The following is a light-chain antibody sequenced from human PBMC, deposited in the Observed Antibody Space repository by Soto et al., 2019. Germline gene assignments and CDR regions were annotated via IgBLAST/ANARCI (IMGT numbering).Light chain of an antibody. CDR3: QQRSNWLT. J-gene: IGKJ4*01. Sequence: EIVMTQSPATLSVSPGERATLFCRASQSVSSDLAWYQQKPGQAPRLLIYRSSTRAGGIPARFSGSRSGAEFTLTINSPQSEDFAVYYCQQRSNWLTFGGGTKVDIK. CDR2: RSS. V-gene: IGKV3-15*01. CDR1: QSVSSD.